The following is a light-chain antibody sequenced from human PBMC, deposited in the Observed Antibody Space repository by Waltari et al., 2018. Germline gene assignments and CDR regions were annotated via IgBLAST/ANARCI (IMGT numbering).Light chain of an antibody. J-gene: IGKJ1*01. CDR1: QSISSW. CDR3: QHYSTYSWT. V-gene: IGKV1-5*03. Sequence: DIQMTQSPSTLSASVGDRVTITCRASQSISSWLAWYQQKPGKAPKLLIYKASSLESGVPSRFGGRGARAEFTLTSSRLQPDDVATYCCQHYSTYSWTFGQGTRLEIK. CDR2: KAS.